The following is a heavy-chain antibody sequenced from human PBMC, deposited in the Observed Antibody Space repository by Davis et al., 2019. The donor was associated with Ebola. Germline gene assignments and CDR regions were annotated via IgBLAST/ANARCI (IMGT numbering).Heavy chain of an antibody. CDR1: GYTFTGYY. V-gene: IGHV1-69*13. J-gene: IGHJ4*02. CDR2: IIPIFGTA. D-gene: IGHD2-2*01. CDR3: AREAPSGAAMSY. Sequence: SVKVSCKASGYTFTGYYMHWVRQAPGQGLEWMGGIIPIFGTANYAQKFQGRVTITADESTSTAYMELSSLRSEDTAVYYCAREAPSGAAMSYWGQGTLVTVSS.